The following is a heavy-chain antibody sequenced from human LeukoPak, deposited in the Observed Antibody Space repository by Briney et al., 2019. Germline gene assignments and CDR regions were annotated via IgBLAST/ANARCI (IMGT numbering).Heavy chain of an antibody. V-gene: IGHV3-48*03. Sequence: GGSLRLSCAASGFTLSSYEMNWVRQAPGKGLEWVSYISSTGSTIYYADSVKGRFTISRDNAKNSLYLQMNSLRDEDTAVYYCANLGPPGRDHYLESWGQGTLVTVSS. D-gene: IGHD5-24*01. CDR1: GFTLSSYE. J-gene: IGHJ4*02. CDR3: ANLGPPGRDHYLES. CDR2: ISSTGSTI.